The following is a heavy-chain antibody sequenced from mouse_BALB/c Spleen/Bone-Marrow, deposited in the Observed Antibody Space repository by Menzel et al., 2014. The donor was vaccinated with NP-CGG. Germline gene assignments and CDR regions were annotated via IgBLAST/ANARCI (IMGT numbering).Heavy chain of an antibody. CDR3: ARPYYYGSSGDSWFAY. Sequence: EVQLQQSGPELVKPGASVKMSCKASGYTFTSYVMHWVKQKPGQGLEWIGYINPYNDGTKYNEKFKGKATLTSDKSSSTAYMELSSLTSEDSAVYYCARPYYYGSSGDSWFAYWAKGLWSLSLQ. D-gene: IGHD1-1*01. J-gene: IGHJ3*01. V-gene: IGHV1-14*01. CDR2: INPYNDGT. CDR1: GYTFTSYV.